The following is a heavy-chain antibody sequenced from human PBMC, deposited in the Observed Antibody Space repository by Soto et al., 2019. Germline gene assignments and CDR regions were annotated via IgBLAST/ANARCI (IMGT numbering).Heavy chain of an antibody. CDR3: ARDNWFDP. CDR2: ISGSSSYI. Sequence: EAGGGLVKPGGSPRLSCVASGFTFSDYTMNWVRQAPGKGLEWVSSISGSSSYIYYADSVKGRFTISRDNAKNSLFLQMNSLRVEDTAVYYCARDNWFDPWGQGTLVTVSS. V-gene: IGHV3-21*01. J-gene: IGHJ5*02. CDR1: GFTFSDYT.